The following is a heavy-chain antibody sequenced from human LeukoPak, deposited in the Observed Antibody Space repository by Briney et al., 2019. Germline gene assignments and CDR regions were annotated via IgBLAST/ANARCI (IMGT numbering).Heavy chain of an antibody. CDR2: IYYSGST. D-gene: IGHD6-13*01. Sequence: NTSETLSLTCTVSGGSISSYYWSWIRQPPGKGLEWIGYIYYSGSTNYNPSLKSRVTISIDTSKNQFSLNLSSVTAADTAVYFCARDDGPSMTRTSTWYLHWGQGTLVTVSS. CDR3: ARDDGPSMTRTSTWYLH. CDR1: GGSISSYY. V-gene: IGHV4-59*01. J-gene: IGHJ4*02.